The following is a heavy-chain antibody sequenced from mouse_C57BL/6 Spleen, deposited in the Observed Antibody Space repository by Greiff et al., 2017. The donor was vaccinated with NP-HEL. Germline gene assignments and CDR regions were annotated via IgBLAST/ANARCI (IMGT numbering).Heavy chain of an antibody. V-gene: IGHV1-64*01. CDR1: GYTFTSYW. CDR3: ARSRDYDMGYFDY. CDR2: IHPNSGST. D-gene: IGHD2-4*01. J-gene: IGHJ2*01. Sequence: VQLQQPGAELVKPGASVKLSCKASGYTFTSYWMHWVKQRPGQGLEWIGMIHPNSGSTNYNEKLKSKATLTVDKTASTAYMQHSSLTSEDSAVYYCARSRDYDMGYFDYWGQGTTLTVSS.